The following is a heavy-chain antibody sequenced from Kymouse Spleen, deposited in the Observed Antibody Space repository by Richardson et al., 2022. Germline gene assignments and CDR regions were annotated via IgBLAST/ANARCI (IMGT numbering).Heavy chain of an antibody. V-gene: IGHV3-15*01. D-gene: IGHD6-6*01. CDR2: IKSKTDGGTT. CDR3: TTDLYSSSSGFDY. CDR1: GFTFSNAW. Sequence: EVQLVESGGGLVKPGGSLRLSCAASGFTFSNAWMSWVRQAPGKGLEWVGRIKSKTDGGTTDYAAPVKGRFTISRDDSKNTLYLQMNSLKTEDTAVYYCTTDLYSSSSGFDYWGQGTLVTVSS. J-gene: IGHJ4*02.